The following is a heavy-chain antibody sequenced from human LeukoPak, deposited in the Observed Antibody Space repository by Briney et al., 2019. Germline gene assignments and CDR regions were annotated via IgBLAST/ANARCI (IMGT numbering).Heavy chain of an antibody. CDR3: AGLNVLRYPSYYMDV. V-gene: IGHV4-59*01. D-gene: IGHD3-9*01. J-gene: IGHJ6*03. Sequence: PSETLSLTCTVSGGSISSYYWSWLRQPPGKGLEWIGYIYYSGSTNYNPSLKSRVTISVDTSKNQFSLKLSSVTAADTAVYYCAGLNVLRYPSYYMDVWGKGTTVTVSS. CDR2: IYYSGST. CDR1: GGSISSYY.